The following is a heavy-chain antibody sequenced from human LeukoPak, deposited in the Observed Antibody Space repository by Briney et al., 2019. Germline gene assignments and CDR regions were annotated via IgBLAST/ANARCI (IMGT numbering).Heavy chain of an antibody. J-gene: IGHJ4*02. Sequence: ASVKVSCKASGYTFTGHYMHWVRQAPGQGLEWMGRINPNSGGTNYAQKFQGRVTMTRDTSISTAYMELSRLRSDDTAVYYCARDRPYSSSLFDYWGQGTLVTVSS. CDR1: GYTFTGHY. D-gene: IGHD6-6*01. V-gene: IGHV1-2*06. CDR3: ARDRPYSSSLFDY. CDR2: INPNSGGT.